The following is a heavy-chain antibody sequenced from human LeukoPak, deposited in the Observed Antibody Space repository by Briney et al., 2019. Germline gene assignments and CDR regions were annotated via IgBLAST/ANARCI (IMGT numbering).Heavy chain of an antibody. CDR2: IIPILGIA. Sequence: GASVKVSCKASGGTFSSYTISWVRQAPGQGLEWMGRIIPILGIANYAQKFQGRVTITADKSTSTAYMELSSLRSEDTAVYYCARGNPLSIVGYDRHFDYWGQGTLVTVSS. D-gene: IGHD1-26*01. CDR3: ARGNPLSIVGYDRHFDY. V-gene: IGHV1-69*02. CDR1: GGTFSSYT. J-gene: IGHJ4*02.